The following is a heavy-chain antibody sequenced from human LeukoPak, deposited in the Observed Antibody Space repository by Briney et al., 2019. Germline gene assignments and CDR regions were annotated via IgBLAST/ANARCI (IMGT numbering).Heavy chain of an antibody. V-gene: IGHV3-74*01. CDR3: ARVSGDYPNPFDY. J-gene: IGHJ4*02. Sequence: GGSLRLSCAASGFTFSTHWMHWVRQVPGRGPVWVSRADGGGSSTSYADSVKGRFSISRDNAKSTLYLQMNGLRAEDTAVYYCARVSGDYPNPFDYWGQGTLVTVSS. CDR2: ADGGGSST. D-gene: IGHD4-17*01. CDR1: GFTFSTHW.